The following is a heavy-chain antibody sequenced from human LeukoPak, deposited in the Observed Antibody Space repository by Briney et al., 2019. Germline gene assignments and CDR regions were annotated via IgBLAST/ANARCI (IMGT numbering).Heavy chain of an antibody. CDR1: GFTFDDYA. D-gene: IGHD3-22*01. Sequence: GGSLRLSCAASGFTFDDYAMHWVRQAPGKGLEWVSVITWNRDNIGYGDSVKGRFTISRDNVKNVLYLQMTSLRPEDTALYYCAKDLSSAITSALVLDVWGQGTTVIVSS. V-gene: IGHV3-9*01. CDR2: ITWNRDNI. CDR3: AKDLSSAITSALVLDV. J-gene: IGHJ6*02.